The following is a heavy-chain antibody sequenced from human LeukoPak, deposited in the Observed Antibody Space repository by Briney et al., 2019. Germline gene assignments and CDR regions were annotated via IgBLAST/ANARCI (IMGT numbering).Heavy chain of an antibody. Sequence: PGGSLRLSCVVSEFNFGNYWMSWVRQTPGKGLEWVANIKQNGSDRYYVDSVKGRFIISRDNAKNSLYLQMNSLRAEDTAVYYCARENGVLRGYSYGLPDYWGQGTLVTVSS. D-gene: IGHD5-18*01. CDR3: ARENGVLRGYSYGLPDY. V-gene: IGHV3-7*01. CDR1: EFNFGNYW. CDR2: IKQNGSDR. J-gene: IGHJ4*02.